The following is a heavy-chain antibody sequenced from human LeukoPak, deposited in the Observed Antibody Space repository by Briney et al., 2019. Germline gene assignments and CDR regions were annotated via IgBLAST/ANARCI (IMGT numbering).Heavy chain of an antibody. D-gene: IGHD3-16*01. J-gene: IGHJ3*02. CDR2: ISRSGSTI. CDR1: VFTFSSYE. CDR3: ARGVTFGGAYGAFDI. Sequence: PGGSLRLSCAASVFTFSSYEMNWVRQAPGKGLEWVSYISRSGSTIYYADSVKGRFTISRDNAKNSLYLQMNSLRAEDTAVYYCARGVTFGGAYGAFDIWGQGTMVTVSS. V-gene: IGHV3-48*03.